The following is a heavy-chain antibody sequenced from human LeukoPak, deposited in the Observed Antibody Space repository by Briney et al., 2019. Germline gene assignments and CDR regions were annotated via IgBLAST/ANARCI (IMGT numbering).Heavy chain of an antibody. D-gene: IGHD2-21*01. Sequence: SETLSLTCTVSGGSISSYYWSWIRQPPGKGLEWIGYIYYSGSTNYNPSLKSRVTISVDTSKNQFSLKLSSVTAADTAVYYCARDLAGTFDYWGQGTLVTVSS. J-gene: IGHJ4*02. CDR3: ARDLAGTFDY. CDR1: GGSISSYY. CDR2: IYYSGST. V-gene: IGHV4-59*01.